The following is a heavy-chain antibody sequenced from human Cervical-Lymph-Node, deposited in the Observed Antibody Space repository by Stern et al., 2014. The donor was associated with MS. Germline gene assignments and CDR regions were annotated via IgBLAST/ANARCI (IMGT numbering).Heavy chain of an antibody. J-gene: IGHJ5*02. CDR2: ISDSAIT. D-gene: IGHD6-13*01. V-gene: IGHV4-34*01. CDR1: GGSFSGYY. Sequence: QVQLQQWGAGLLKPSETLSLICAVQGGSFSGYYWNWIRQPPGKGLEWIGEISDSAITNYNPYLKSRITISLDTSKNQFSLKVNSVTAADTAVYYCARGWVAARFDPWGQGTLVTVAS. CDR3: ARGWVAARFDP.